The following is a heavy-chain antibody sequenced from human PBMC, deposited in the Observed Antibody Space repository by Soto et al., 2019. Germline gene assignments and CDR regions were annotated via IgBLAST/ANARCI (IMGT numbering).Heavy chain of an antibody. V-gene: IGHV1-69*13. CDR3: ARDSMIVVVNHYYYYGMDV. Sequence: SVKVSCKASGGTFSSYAISWVRQAPGQGLEWMGGIIPIFGTANYAQKFQGRVTITADESTSTAYMELSSLRSEDTAVYYCARDSMIVVVNHYYYYGMDVWGQGTTVTV. CDR2: IIPIFGTA. D-gene: IGHD3-22*01. CDR1: GGTFSSYA. J-gene: IGHJ6*02.